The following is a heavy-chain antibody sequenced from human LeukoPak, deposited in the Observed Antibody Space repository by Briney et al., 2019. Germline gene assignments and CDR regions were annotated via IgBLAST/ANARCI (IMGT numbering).Heavy chain of an antibody. Sequence: GGSLRLSCAASGFTFSGYAMSWVRQAPGKGLEWVSAISGSGGSTYYADSVKGRFTISRDNSKNTLYLQMNSLRAEDTAVYYCAKDRDRSGTFDYWGQGTLVTVSS. CDR2: ISGSGGST. CDR1: GFTFSGYA. J-gene: IGHJ4*02. CDR3: AKDRDRSGTFDY. D-gene: IGHD3-22*01. V-gene: IGHV3-23*01.